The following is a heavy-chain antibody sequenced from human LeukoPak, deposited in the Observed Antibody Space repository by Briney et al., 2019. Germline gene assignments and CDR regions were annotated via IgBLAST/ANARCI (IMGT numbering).Heavy chain of an antibody. Sequence: PSETLSLTCTVSGGSISSYYWSWIRQPPGKGLEWIGYIYYSGSTNYNPSLKSRVTISVDTSKNQFSLKLSSVTAADTAVYYCARGAIAAAGTTWFDPWGQGTLVTVSS. CDR1: GGSISSYY. CDR3: ARGAIAAAGTTWFDP. J-gene: IGHJ5*02. V-gene: IGHV4-59*01. CDR2: IYYSGST. D-gene: IGHD6-13*01.